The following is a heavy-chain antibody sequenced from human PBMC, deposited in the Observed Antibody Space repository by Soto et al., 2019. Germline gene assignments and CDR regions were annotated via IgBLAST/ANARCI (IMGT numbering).Heavy chain of an antibody. CDR1: GFTFGDYA. CDR2: IRSKAYGGTI. V-gene: IGHV3-49*03. D-gene: IGHD2-2*01. Sequence: GGSLRLSCTASGFTFGDYAMSWFRQAPGKGLEWVGFIRSKAYGGTIEYVASVKGKFTNTRDDSKSIAYLKMNSLKTEDMAVYYCTAAPASLYCSSTSCLSRAVFADYWGQGTLVTVSS. J-gene: IGHJ4*02. CDR3: TAAPASLYCSSTSCLSRAVFADY.